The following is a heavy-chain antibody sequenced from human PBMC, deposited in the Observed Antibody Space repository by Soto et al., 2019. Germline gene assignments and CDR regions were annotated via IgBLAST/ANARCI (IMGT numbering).Heavy chain of an antibody. V-gene: IGHV4-59*01. CDR1: GGSISSYY. CDR2: IYYSGST. D-gene: IGHD3-22*01. Sequence: TLSLTCTVSGGSISSYYWSWIRQPPGKGLEWIGYIYYSGSTNYNPSLKSRVTISVDTSKNQFSLKLSSVTAADTAVYYCARAVPDIYYDSSGYSFDYWGQGTLVTVSS. J-gene: IGHJ4*02. CDR3: ARAVPDIYYDSSGYSFDY.